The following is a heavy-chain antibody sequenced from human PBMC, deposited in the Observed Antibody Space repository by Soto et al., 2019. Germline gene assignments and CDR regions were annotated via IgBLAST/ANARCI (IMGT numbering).Heavy chain of an antibody. V-gene: IGHV3-30-3*01. D-gene: IGHD3-10*01. CDR2: ISYDGSNK. CDR1: GFTFSSYA. J-gene: IGHJ4*02. Sequence: GGSLRLSCAASGFTFSSYAMHWVRQAPGKGLEWVAVISYDGSNKYYADSVKGRFTISRDNSKNTLYLQMNSLRAEDTAVYYCARDRGLWFGELLVRLRVSPIDYWGQGTLVTVSS. CDR3: ARDRGLWFGELLVRLRVSPIDY.